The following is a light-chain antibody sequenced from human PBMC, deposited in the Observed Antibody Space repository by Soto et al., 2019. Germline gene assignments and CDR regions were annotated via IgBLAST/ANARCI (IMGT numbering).Light chain of an antibody. J-gene: IGLJ1*01. CDR1: TGAVTSDYY. Sequence: QAVVTQEPSLTVSPGGTVTLTCASGTGAVTSDYYANWFQQKPGQAPKALIYSSSNKYSWTPARFSGSLLGGKAALTLSGVQPEDEAEYYCLLYFGGTQVFGTGTKLTVL. CDR2: SSS. CDR3: LLYFGGTQV. V-gene: IGLV7-43*01.